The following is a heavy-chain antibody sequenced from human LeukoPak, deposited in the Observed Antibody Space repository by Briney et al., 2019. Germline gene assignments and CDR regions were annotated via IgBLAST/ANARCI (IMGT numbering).Heavy chain of an antibody. D-gene: IGHD3-22*01. Sequence: GSLRLSCAASGFTFSSYSMNWVREAPGKGLEWIGSIYYSGSTYYNPSLKSRVTISVDTSKNQFSLKLSSVTAADTAVYYCARDSSYYYDSSGLFDPWGQGTLVTVSS. CDR2: IYYSGST. J-gene: IGHJ5*02. CDR3: ARDSSYYYDSSGLFDP. CDR1: GFTFSSYS. V-gene: IGHV4-39*07.